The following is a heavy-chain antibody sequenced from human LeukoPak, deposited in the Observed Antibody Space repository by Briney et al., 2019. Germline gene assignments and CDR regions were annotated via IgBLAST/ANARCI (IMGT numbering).Heavy chain of an antibody. CDR1: GGTFSSYA. J-gene: IGHJ3*02. CDR3: ARDINSYYSIHAFDI. V-gene: IGHV1-69*13. CDR2: IIPIFGTA. D-gene: IGHD2-15*01. Sequence: GASVKVSCKASGGTFSSYAISWVRQAPGQGLEWMGGIIPIFGTANYAQKFQGRVTITADESTSTAYMELSSLRSEDTAVYYCARDINSYYSIHAFDIWGQGTMVTVSS.